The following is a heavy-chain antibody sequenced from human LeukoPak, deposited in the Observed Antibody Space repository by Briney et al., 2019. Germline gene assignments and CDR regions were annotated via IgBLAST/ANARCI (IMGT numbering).Heavy chain of an antibody. CDR3: ARVSQRYYDSGNWFDP. V-gene: IGHV1-69*13. J-gene: IGHJ5*02. Sequence: ASVKVSCKASGGTFSSHAISWVRQAPGQGLEWMGGIIPIFGTANYAQKFQGRVTITADESTSTAYMELSSLRSEDTAVYYCARVSQRYYDSGNWFDPWGQGTLVTVSS. CDR1: GGTFSSHA. D-gene: IGHD3-22*01. CDR2: IIPIFGTA.